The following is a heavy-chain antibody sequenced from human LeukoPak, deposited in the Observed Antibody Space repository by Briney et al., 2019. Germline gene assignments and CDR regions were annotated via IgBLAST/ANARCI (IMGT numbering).Heavy chain of an antibody. CDR1: GGSISTYY. Sequence: SETLSLTCTVSGGSISTYYWNWIRQPPGKGLDWIAYMSPSGTTNYNPSLKSRVTTSVDTSRTQFSLRLSSVTAADTAVYYCARGQDDRSGTFDYWGQGTLVTVSS. J-gene: IGHJ4*02. CDR2: MSPSGTT. V-gene: IGHV4-4*08. CDR3: ARGQDDRSGTFDY. D-gene: IGHD3-22*01.